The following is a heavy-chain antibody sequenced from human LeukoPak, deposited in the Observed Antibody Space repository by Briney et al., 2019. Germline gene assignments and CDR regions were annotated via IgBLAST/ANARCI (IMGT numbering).Heavy chain of an antibody. CDR3: ARVNYGSGSYTYYFDY. Sequence: RSGGSLRLSCAASGFTFDDYGMSWVRQAPGKGLEWVSGINWNGGSTGYADSVKGRFTISRDNAKNSLYLQMNSLRAEDTALYYCARVNYGSGSYTYYFDYWGQGTLVTVSS. CDR1: GFTFDDYG. V-gene: IGHV3-20*04. J-gene: IGHJ4*02. CDR2: INWNGGST. D-gene: IGHD3-10*01.